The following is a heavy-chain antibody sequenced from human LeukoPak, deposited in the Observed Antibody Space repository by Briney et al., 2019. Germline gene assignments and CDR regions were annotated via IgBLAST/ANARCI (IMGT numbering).Heavy chain of an antibody. Sequence: SVKVSCKASGGTFSSYAISWVRQAPGQGLEWMGGIIPIFGTANYAQKFQGRVTITTDESTSTAYMELSSLRSEDTAVYYCARGLVGATTQGRLDIWGQGTMVTVSS. V-gene: IGHV1-69*05. CDR2: IIPIFGTA. J-gene: IGHJ3*02. CDR1: GGTFSSYA. D-gene: IGHD1-26*01. CDR3: ARGLVGATTQGRLDI.